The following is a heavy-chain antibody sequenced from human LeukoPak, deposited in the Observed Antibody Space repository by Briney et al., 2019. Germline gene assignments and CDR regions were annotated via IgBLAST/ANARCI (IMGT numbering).Heavy chain of an antibody. CDR2: MNPNSGNT. D-gene: IGHD2-2*01. CDR1: GYTFTSYD. J-gene: IGHJ6*02. Sequence: GASVTVSCKASGYTFTSYDINWVRQATGQGLVWRGWMNPNSGNTGYARKFQGRVTVTRNTSISTAYMELSSLRSEDTAVYYCARERCSSTSCQWGRNYYYGMDVWGQGTTVTVSS. V-gene: IGHV1-8*01. CDR3: ARERCSSTSCQWGRNYYYGMDV.